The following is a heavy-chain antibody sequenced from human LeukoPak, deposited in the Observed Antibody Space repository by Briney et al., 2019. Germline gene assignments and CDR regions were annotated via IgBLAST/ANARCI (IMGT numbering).Heavy chain of an antibody. D-gene: IGHD3-10*01. J-gene: IGHJ4*02. CDR2: ISYDGSNK. CDR3: AKSGFGEFTFES. V-gene: IGHV3-30*04. Sequence: GGSLRLSCAASGFTFSSYAMHWVRQAPGKGLEWVAVISYDGSNKYYADSVKGRFTISRDNSKNTLYLQMNSLKPEDTAVYYCAKSGFGEFTFESWGQGTLVTVSS. CDR1: GFTFSSYA.